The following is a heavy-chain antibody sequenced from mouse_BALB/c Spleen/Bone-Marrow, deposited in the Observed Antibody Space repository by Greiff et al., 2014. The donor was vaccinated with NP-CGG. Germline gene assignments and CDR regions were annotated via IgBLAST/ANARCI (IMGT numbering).Heavy chain of an antibody. Sequence: VQLQQSGAELVKPGASVKLSCKASGYTFTEYIIHWVKQRPGQGLEWIGWFYPGSGSIKYNEKFKDKATLTADKSSSTVYMELSRLTSEAVAFYFCACHEDRLRAWFAYWGQGTLVTVSA. CDR3: ACHEDRLRAWFAY. CDR1: GYTFTEYI. J-gene: IGHJ3*01. V-gene: IGHV1-62-2*01. D-gene: IGHD3-2*02. CDR2: FYPGSGSI.